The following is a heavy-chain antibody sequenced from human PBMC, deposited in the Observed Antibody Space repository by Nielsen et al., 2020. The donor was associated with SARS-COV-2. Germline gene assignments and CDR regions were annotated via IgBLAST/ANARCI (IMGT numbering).Heavy chain of an antibody. CDR3: ARGAPEGYYRWYLDL. CDR1: GFTLSRYD. J-gene: IGHJ2*01. CDR2: IGTPGDT. Sequence: GGSLRLSCAASGFTLSRYDMYWVRQVTGKGLEWVSTIGTPGDTYYSGSVKGRFTISRENAKNSLILQMDSLRAEDTAVYYCARGAPEGYYRWYLDLWGRGALVTVSS. D-gene: IGHD3-3*01. V-gene: IGHV3-13*04.